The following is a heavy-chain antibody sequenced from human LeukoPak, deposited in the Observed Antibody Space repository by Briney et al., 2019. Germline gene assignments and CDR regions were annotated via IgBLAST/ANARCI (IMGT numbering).Heavy chain of an antibody. Sequence: HSGGSLRLSCAASGFSSSSAAMTWVRQAPGKGLEWVSLIGTIGYSTYYADSVKGRFTISRDNSKNTLSLQMNSLRVEDTAIYYCAKDIQLSTWGLGTMVTVSS. CDR3: AKDIQLST. J-gene: IGHJ3*01. CDR1: GFSSSSAA. V-gene: IGHV3-23*01. CDR2: IGTIGYST. D-gene: IGHD5-24*01.